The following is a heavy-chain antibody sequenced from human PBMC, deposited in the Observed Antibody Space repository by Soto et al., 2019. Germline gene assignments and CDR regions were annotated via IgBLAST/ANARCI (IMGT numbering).Heavy chain of an antibody. D-gene: IGHD5-18*01. CDR3: AKDPGGTAMVYWFDP. CDR1: GFTFSSYG. CDR2: ISYDGSNK. V-gene: IGHV3-30*18. J-gene: IGHJ5*02. Sequence: GGSLRLSCAASGFTFSSYGMHWVRQAPGKGLEWVAVISYDGSNKYYADSVKGRFTISRDNSKNTLYLQMNSLRAEDTAVYYCAKDPGGTAMVYWFDPWGQGTLVTVSS.